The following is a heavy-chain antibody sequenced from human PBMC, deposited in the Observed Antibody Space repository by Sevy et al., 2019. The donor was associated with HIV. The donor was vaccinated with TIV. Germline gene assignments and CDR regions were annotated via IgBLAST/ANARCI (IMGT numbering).Heavy chain of an antibody. Sequence: SETLSLTCTVSGGSISGYYWSWIRQPPGKGLEWIGYISYSGSTNYNPSLKSRVTISVDTFKNECSLKLSSVTAADTAVYYCARSRVITGTFDYWGQGTLVTVSS. CDR1: GGSISGYY. D-gene: IGHD1-20*01. J-gene: IGHJ4*02. V-gene: IGHV4-59*01. CDR3: ARSRVITGTFDY. CDR2: ISYSGST.